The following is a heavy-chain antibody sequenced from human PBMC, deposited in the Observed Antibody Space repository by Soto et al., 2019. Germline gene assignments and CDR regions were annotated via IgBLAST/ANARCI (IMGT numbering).Heavy chain of an antibody. CDR3: AKRPLTAAGFDY. J-gene: IGHJ4*02. D-gene: IGHD6-13*01. CDR1: GFTFRNYA. V-gene: IGHV3-23*01. Sequence: EVQLLESGGGLVQPGGSLRLSCAASGFTFRNYAMTWVRQDPGKGLEWVSVITVSGGGTYFVDSVKGRFTISRDNSKNTVYLQMNSLRADEKAVYYCAKRPLTAAGFDYWGQGTLVTVSA. CDR2: ITVSGGGT.